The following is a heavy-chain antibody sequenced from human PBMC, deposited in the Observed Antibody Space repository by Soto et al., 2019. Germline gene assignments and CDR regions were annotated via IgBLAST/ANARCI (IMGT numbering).Heavy chain of an antibody. V-gene: IGHV3-33*01. D-gene: IGHD2-15*01. J-gene: IGHJ4*02. CDR3: ARVEQEYCSGGSCYSPPSDY. CDR1: GFTFSSYG. Sequence: HPGGSLRLSCAASGFTFSSYGMHWVRQAPGKGLEWVAVIWYDGSNKYYADSVKGRFTISRDNSKNTLYLQMNSLRAEDTAVYYCARVEQEYCSGGSCYSPPSDYWGQGTLVSVGS. CDR2: IWYDGSNK.